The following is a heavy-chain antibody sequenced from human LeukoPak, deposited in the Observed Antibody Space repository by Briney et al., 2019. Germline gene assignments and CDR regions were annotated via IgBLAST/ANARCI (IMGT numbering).Heavy chain of an antibody. CDR1: GYTFTGYY. CDR2: INPNSGGT. J-gene: IGHJ5*02. CDR3: ARDTNYDILTGYPTVYWFDP. V-gene: IGHV1-2*02. Sequence: ASVKVSCKASGYTFTGYYMHWVRQAPGQGLEWMGWINPNSGGTNYAQKFQGRVTKTRDTSISTAYMELSRLRSDDTAVYYCARDTNYDILTGYPTVYWFDPWGQGTLVTVSS. D-gene: IGHD3-9*01.